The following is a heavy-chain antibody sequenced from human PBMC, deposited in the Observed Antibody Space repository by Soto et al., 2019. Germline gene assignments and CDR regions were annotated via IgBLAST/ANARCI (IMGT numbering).Heavy chain of an antibody. CDR1: GGSISSGGYY. V-gene: IGHV4-31*03. D-gene: IGHD5-18*01. CDR3: ARDTPRGYSYGSFDY. CDR2: IYYSGST. J-gene: IGHJ4*02. Sequence: QVQLQESGPGLVKPSQTLSLTCTVSGGSISSGGYYWSWIRQHPGKGLEWIGYIYYSGSTYYNPSLKSRVTISVDTSKNQFSLKLSCVTAADTAVYYCARDTPRGYSYGSFDYWGQGTLVTVSS.